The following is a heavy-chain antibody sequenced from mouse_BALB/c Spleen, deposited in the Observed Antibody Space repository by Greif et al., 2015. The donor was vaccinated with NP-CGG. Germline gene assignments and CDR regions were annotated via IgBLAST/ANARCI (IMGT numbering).Heavy chain of an antibody. D-gene: IGHD2-1*01. CDR3: ARVGNYYFDY. J-gene: IGHJ2*01. Sequence: VQLQQSGAELVRPGSSVKISCKASGYAFSSYWMNWVKQRPGQGLEWIGQIYPGYGDTNYNGKFKGKATLTADKSPSTAYMQLSSLTSEDSAVYFCARVGNYYFDYWGQGTTLTVSS. V-gene: IGHV1-80*01. CDR1: GYAFSSYW. CDR2: IYPGYGDT.